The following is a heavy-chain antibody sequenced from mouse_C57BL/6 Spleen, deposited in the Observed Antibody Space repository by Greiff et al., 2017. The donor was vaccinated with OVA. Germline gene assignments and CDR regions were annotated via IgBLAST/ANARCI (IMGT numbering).Heavy chain of an antibody. CDR3: ARDRDYYGKDYFDY. J-gene: IGHJ2*01. Sequence: EVMLVESGGGLVKPGGSLKLSCAASGFTFSSYAMSWVRQTPEKRLEWVATISDGGSYTYYPDNVKGRFTISRDNAKNNLYLQMSHLKSEDTAMYYCARDRDYYGKDYFDYWGQGTTLTVSS. CDR1: GFTFSSYA. V-gene: IGHV5-4*01. CDR2: ISDGGSYT. D-gene: IGHD1-1*01.